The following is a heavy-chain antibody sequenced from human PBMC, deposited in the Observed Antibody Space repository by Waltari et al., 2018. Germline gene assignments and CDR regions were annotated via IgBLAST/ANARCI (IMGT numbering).Heavy chain of an antibody. Sequence: QVQLVQSGAEVKKPGSSVKVSCKASGSTFSSYGIRWVRQAPGQGLEWRGGIIPIFGTENYAQKFQGIVTITTDESTSTAYMELSSLRSEDTAVYYCARGLSSSWYCFDYWGQGTLVTVSS. CDR1: GSTFSSYG. CDR2: IIPIFGTE. CDR3: ARGLSSSWYCFDY. J-gene: IGHJ4*02. D-gene: IGHD6-13*01. V-gene: IGHV1-69*05.